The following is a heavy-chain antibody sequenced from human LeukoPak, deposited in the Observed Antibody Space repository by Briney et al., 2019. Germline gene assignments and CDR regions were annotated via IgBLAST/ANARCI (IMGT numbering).Heavy chain of an antibody. CDR2: ISYDGSNK. V-gene: IGHV3-30*14. CDR3: AIGGGSAR. D-gene: IGHD3-10*01. J-gene: IGHJ4*02. Sequence: GRSLRLSCAASGFTFSSYAMHWVRQAPGKGLEWVAVISYDGSNKYYADSVKGRSTISRDNSKNTVYLQMNSLRAEDTGVYYCAIGGGSARWGQGTLVTVSS. CDR1: GFTFSSYA.